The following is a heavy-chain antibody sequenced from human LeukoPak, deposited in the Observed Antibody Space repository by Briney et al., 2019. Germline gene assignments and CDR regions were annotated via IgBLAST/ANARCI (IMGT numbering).Heavy chain of an antibody. CDR1: GFTFSSYA. V-gene: IGHV3-64*01. Sequence: GGSLRPSCAASGFTFSSYAMHWVRQAPGKGLEYVSAISSNGGSTYYANSVKGRFTISRDNSKNTLYLQMGSLRAEDMAVYYCARGVVVVPAAPNLDYWGQGTLVTVSS. CDR2: ISSNGGST. J-gene: IGHJ4*02. D-gene: IGHD2-2*01. CDR3: ARGVVVVPAAPNLDY.